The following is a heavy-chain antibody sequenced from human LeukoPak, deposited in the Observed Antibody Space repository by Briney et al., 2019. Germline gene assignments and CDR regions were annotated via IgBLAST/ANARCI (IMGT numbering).Heavy chain of an antibody. Sequence: GGSLRLSCAASGFTFSSYWMSWVRQAPGKGLEWVANIKQDGSEKYYVDSVKGRFTISRDNAKNSLYLQMNSLRAEDTAIYYCARDAERIRATDGFDIWGQGTMVTVSS. J-gene: IGHJ3*02. D-gene: IGHD3-10*01. CDR3: ARDAERIRATDGFDI. V-gene: IGHV3-7*01. CDR2: IKQDGSEK. CDR1: GFTFSSYW.